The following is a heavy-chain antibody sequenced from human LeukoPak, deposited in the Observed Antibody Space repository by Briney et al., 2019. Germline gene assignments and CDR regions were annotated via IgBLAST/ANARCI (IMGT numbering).Heavy chain of an antibody. CDR3: ARDPNHQTLLSVFAVVIPFDY. V-gene: IGHV1-18*01. CDR2: ISTKNGNT. CDR1: GHTFANYG. D-gene: IGHD3-3*01. J-gene: IGHJ4*02. Sequence: ASVKVSCKASGHTFANYGISWVRQAPGQGLEWMGWISTKNGNTKYAHNFEGRITMTRDTLTNTAYMELRSLRSDDTALYNCARDPNHQTLLSVFAVVIPFDYWGQGTLVTVSS.